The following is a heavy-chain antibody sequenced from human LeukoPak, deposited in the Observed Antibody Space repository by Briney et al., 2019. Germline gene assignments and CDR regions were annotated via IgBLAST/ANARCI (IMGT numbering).Heavy chain of an antibody. CDR2: ISGSGAFT. CDR3: AKTYYYDSSGYSHYLAYDY. V-gene: IGHV3-23*01. J-gene: IGHJ4*02. D-gene: IGHD3-22*01. Sequence: PGGSLRLSCAASGFTFNTYAMSWVRQAPGTGLEWVSTISGSGAFTKYADSVTGRLTISRDNSKNTLYLQLNSLRAEDTATYYRAKTYYYDSSGYSHYLAYDYWGQGTLVTVSS. CDR1: GFTFNTYA.